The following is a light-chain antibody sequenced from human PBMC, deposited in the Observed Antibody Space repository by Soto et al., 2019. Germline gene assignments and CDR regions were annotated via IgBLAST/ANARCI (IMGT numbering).Light chain of an antibody. CDR1: QSVSSN. Sequence: EIAMTRSPATLSVSPGQRDNLSCRASQSVSSNLAWYQQKPGQAPRLLIYAASARATGIPARFSGSGSGTDFTLTISSLQSEDFAVYYCQQYNNWPYTFGQGTKVDIK. V-gene: IGKV3-15*01. CDR3: QQYNNWPYT. CDR2: AAS. J-gene: IGKJ2*01.